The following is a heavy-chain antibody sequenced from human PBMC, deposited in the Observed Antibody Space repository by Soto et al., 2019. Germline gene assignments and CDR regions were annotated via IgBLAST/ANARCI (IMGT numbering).Heavy chain of an antibody. J-gene: IGHJ4*02. D-gene: IGHD2-15*01. V-gene: IGHV3-33*08. CDR3: ARDHFVDCSGGSCYPSLASIELDY. Sequence: GGSKILSCTAAEFNFRSYSMSWVRKEPGKGLEWVAAIWYDGSNKYYADSVKGRFTISRDNSKNTLYLQMNSLRAEDTAVYYCARDHFVDCSGGSCYPSLASIELDYWGQGTLVTVSS. CDR1: EFNFRSYS. CDR2: IWYDGSNK.